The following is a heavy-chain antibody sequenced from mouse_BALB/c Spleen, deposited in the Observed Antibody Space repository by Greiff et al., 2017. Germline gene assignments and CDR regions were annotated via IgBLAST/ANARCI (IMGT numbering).Heavy chain of an antibody. CDR1: GFSLTSYG. CDR3: ARKGGYYVGYYAMDY. D-gene: IGHD2-3*01. J-gene: IGHJ4*01. CDR2: IWSGGST. V-gene: IGHV2-4-1*01. Sequence: VKLMESGPGLVQPSQSLSITCTVSGFSLTSYGVHWVRQSPGKGLEWLGVIWSGGSTDYNAAFISRLSISKDNSKSQVFFKMNSLQADDTAIYYCARKGGYYVGYYAMDYWGQGTSVTVSS.